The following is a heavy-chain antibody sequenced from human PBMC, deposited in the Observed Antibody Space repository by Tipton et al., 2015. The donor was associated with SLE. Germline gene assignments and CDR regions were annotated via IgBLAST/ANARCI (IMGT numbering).Heavy chain of an antibody. CDR3: ARGVAHYWASGSFDI. J-gene: IGHJ3*02. V-gene: IGHV4-34*01. D-gene: IGHD3-3*02. Sequence: TLSLTCIIYRGSFSGYRWSWIRQSPGKGLEWIGEVNYGGNTNYNPSLESRATISIATSEKQLSLKLSSVTAAATAVYYCARGVAHYWASGSFDIWGQGPLVTVSS. CDR2: VNYGGNT. CDR1: RGSFSGYR.